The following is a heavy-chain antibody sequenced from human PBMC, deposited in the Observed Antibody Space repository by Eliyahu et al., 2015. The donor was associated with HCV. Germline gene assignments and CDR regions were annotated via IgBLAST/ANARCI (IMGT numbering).Heavy chain of an antibody. J-gene: IGHJ4*02. CDR1: GFSLSTRGEA. CDR2: LYWGYYK. V-gene: IGHV2-5*02. Sequence: QISLKESGPTLVKPTQTLTLTCTFSGFSLSTRGEAVGWIRQPPGKALEWLALLYWGYYKVHHSSFNSRLTITKDTSKNQVVLVMTNMDPVDTAIYYCAKISRWVRGVPEGAFDFWGQGSLVTVST. D-gene: IGHD3-10*01. CDR3: AKISRWVRGVPEGAFDF.